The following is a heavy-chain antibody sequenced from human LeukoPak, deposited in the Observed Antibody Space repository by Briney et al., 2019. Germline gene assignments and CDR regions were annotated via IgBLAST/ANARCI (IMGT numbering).Heavy chain of an antibody. J-gene: IGHJ3*02. D-gene: IGHD6-13*01. CDR2: IDWDDDK. CDR3: ARTGIAAAGRYAFDI. CDR1: GFSLSTSGMC. Sequence: SGPALVKPTQTLTLTCTFSGFSLSTSGMCVSWIRQPPGKALEWLAVIDWDDDKYYSTSLKTRLTISKDTSKNQVVLTMTNMDPVDTATYYCARTGIAAAGRYAFDIWGQGTMVTVSS. V-gene: IGHV2-70*01.